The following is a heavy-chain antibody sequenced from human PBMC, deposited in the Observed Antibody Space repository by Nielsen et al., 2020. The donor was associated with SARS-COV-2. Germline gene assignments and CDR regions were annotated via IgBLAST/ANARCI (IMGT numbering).Heavy chain of an antibody. CDR3: ATRYCSSTSCPKPRRGWSMDV. CDR2: INPYSGGT. CDR1: GYTFTDYY. V-gene: IGHV1-2*06. D-gene: IGHD2-2*01. J-gene: IGHJ6*02. Sequence: ASVKVSCKASGYTFTDYYIHWVRQAPGQGLEWMGRINPYSGGTNYAQKLQGRVTMTTDTSTSTAYMELRSLRSDDTAVYYCATRYCSSTSCPKPRRGWSMDVWGQGTTVTVSS.